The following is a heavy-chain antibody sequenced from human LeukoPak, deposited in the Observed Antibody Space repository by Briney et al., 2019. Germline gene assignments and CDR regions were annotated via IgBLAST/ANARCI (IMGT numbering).Heavy chain of an antibody. V-gene: IGHV4-39*07. Sequence: SETLSLTCTVSGGSIISGGSYWGWIRQPPGKGLEWIGSVYYSGISYYNPSLRSRVSISVDTSKNQFSLRLSALTAADTAVYYCSRRDCSPSNCFFWFFDVWGRGTLLTVSS. J-gene: IGHJ2*01. CDR3: SRRDCSPSNCFFWFFDV. CDR1: GGSIISGGSY. D-gene: IGHD2-15*01. CDR2: VYYSGIS.